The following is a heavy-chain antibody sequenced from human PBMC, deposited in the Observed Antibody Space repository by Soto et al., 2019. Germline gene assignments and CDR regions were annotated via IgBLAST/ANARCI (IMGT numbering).Heavy chain of an antibody. D-gene: IGHD4-17*01. CDR2: INHSGST. J-gene: IGHJ6*02. CDR3: ASDYGGNPNYHYYGMDV. V-gene: IGHV4-34*01. CDR1: GGSFSGYY. Sequence: SDTLSLTCAVYGGSFSGYYWSWIRQPPGKGLEWIGEINHSGSTNYNPSLKSRVTISVDTSKNQFSLKLSSVTAADTAVYYCASDYGGNPNYHYYGMDVWGQGTKVTVSS.